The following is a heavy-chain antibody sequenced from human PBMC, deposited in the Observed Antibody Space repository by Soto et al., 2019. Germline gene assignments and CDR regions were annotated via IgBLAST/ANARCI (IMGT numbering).Heavy chain of an antibody. V-gene: IGHV1-69*01. Sequence: QVQLVQSGAEVKKPGSSVTGSCKASGGTFSSYAISWVRQAPGQGLEWMGGIIPIFGTANYAQEFQGRVTITADESTSKAYVELSSLRSEDTAVYYCARAPYSSSVTFDYWGQGTLVTFSS. CDR3: ARAPYSSSVTFDY. J-gene: IGHJ4*02. D-gene: IGHD6-13*01. CDR2: IIPIFGTA. CDR1: GGTFSSYA.